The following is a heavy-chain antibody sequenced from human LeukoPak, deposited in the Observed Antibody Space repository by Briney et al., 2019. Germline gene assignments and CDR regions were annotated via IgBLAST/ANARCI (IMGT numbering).Heavy chain of an antibody. CDR3: TKDPNGDYIGAFDP. J-gene: IGHJ5*02. V-gene: IGHV3-23*01. Sequence: PGGSLRLSCAASGFSFSSFAMTWVRQAPGKGLEWVSSITGGHYATYNTDSVKGRFTISRDNAKNTLYLQMNSLRADDTAIYYCTKDPNGDYIGAFDPRGQGTLVTVSS. CDR2: ITGGHYAT. D-gene: IGHD4-17*01. CDR1: GFSFSSFA.